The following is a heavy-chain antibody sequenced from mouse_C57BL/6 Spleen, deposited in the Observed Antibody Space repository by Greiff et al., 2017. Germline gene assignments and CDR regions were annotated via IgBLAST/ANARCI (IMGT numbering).Heavy chain of an antibody. Sequence: VKLMESGAELVKPGASVKLSCKASGYTFTSYWMHWVKQRPGQGLEWIGMIHPNSGSTNYNEKFKSKATLTVDKSSSTAYMQLSSLTSEDSAVYYCARNYGSSYKYYFDYWGQGTTLTVSS. V-gene: IGHV1-64*01. CDR3: ARNYGSSYKYYFDY. CDR2: IHPNSGST. J-gene: IGHJ2*01. D-gene: IGHD1-1*01. CDR1: GYTFTSYW.